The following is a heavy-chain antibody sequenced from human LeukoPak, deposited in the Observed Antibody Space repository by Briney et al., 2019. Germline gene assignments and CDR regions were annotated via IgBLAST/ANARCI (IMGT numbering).Heavy chain of an antibody. Sequence: GGSLRLSCAASGFTVSSNYMSWVRQAPWKGLEWVSVIYSGGSTYYADSVKGRFTISRDNSKNTLYLQMNSLRAEDTAVYYCARGLYGDYYFDYWGQGTLVTVSS. CDR3: ARGLYGDYYFDY. CDR2: IYSGGST. CDR1: GFTVSSNY. V-gene: IGHV3-53*01. D-gene: IGHD4-17*01. J-gene: IGHJ4*02.